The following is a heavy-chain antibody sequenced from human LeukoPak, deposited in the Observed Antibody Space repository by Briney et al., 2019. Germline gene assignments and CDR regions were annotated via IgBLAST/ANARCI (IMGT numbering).Heavy chain of an antibody. CDR3: ARGGSGTTYYDFWSGYYKRDYFDY. Sequence: PSETLSLTCTVSGGSISSYYWSWIRQPPGKGLEWIGYIYYSGSTNYNPSLKSRVTISVDTSKNQFSLKLSSVTAADTAVYYCARGGSGTTYYDFWSGYYKRDYFDYWGQGTLVTVPS. CDR2: IYYSGST. V-gene: IGHV4-59*01. D-gene: IGHD3-3*01. J-gene: IGHJ4*02. CDR1: GGSISSYY.